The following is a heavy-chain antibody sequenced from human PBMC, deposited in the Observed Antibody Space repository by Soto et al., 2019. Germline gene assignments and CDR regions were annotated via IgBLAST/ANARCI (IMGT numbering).Heavy chain of an antibody. J-gene: IGHJ4*02. Sequence: QITLKESGPTLVKPTQTLTLTCTFSGFSLSTSGMGVGWIRQPPGKALEWLALIYWDDDKRYSPSLKSRLTITKDTSKNQVVLTMTNMDPVDAATYYCVHVMVRGVCFDYWGQGTLVTVSS. CDR2: IYWDDDK. V-gene: IGHV2-5*02. D-gene: IGHD3-10*01. CDR3: VHVMVRGVCFDY. CDR1: GFSLSTSGMG.